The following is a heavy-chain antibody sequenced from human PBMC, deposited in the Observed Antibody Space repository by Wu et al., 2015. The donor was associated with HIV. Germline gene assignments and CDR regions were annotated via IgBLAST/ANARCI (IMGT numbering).Heavy chain of an antibody. J-gene: IGHJ6*02. CDR2: MNPNSGNT. V-gene: IGHV1-8*01. CDR3: VTQSMSDTEKDYYYGMDV. Sequence: QVQLVQSGAEVKKPGASVKVSCKASGYTFTSYDINWVRQATGQGLEWMGWMNPNSGNTGYAQKFQGRVTMTRNTSISTAYMELSGLRSEDTAVYYCVTQSMSDTEKDYYYGMDVWGQGTTVTVSS. CDR1: GYTFTSYD.